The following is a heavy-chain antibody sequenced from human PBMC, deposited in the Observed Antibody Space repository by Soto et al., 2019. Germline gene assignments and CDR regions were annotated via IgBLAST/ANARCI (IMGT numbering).Heavy chain of an antibody. Sequence: PGGSLRLSCAASGFTFSSYAMSWVRQAPGKGLEWVSAISGSGGSTYYADSVKGRFTISRDNSKNTLYLQMNSLRAEDTAVYYCAKDHPPSWLQLERRGIFDYWGQGTLVTVSS. J-gene: IGHJ4*02. CDR1: GFTFSSYA. CDR3: AKDHPPSWLQLERRGIFDY. CDR2: ISGSGGST. D-gene: IGHD1-1*01. V-gene: IGHV3-23*01.